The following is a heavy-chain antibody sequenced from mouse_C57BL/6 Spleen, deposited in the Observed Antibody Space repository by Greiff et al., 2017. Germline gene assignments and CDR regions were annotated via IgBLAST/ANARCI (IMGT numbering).Heavy chain of an antibody. CDR2: ISYDGSN. V-gene: IGHV3-6*01. D-gene: IGHD1-1*01. Sequence: EVQLVESGPGLVKPSQSLSLTCSVTGYSITSGYYWNWIRQFPGNKLEWMGYISYDGSNNYNPSLKNRISITRDTSKHQFFLKLNSVTTEDTATYYCARFYYFYFDYWGQGTTLTVSS. J-gene: IGHJ2*01. CDR1: GYSITSGYY. CDR3: ARFYYFYFDY.